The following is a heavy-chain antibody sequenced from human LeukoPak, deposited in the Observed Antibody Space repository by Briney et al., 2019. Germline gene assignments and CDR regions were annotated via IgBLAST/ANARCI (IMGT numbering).Heavy chain of an antibody. V-gene: IGHV3-20*01. CDR1: GFTFDDYG. J-gene: IGHJ6*02. CDR2: INWNGGST. CDR3: ARGGIAASGPSTGYYGMDV. D-gene: IGHD6-13*01. Sequence: PGGSLRLSCAASGFTFDDYGMSWVRQAPGKGLEWVSGINWNGGSTVYADSVKGRFTISRDNAKNSLYLQMNSLRAEDTALYHCARGGIAASGPSTGYYGMDVWGQGTTVTVSS.